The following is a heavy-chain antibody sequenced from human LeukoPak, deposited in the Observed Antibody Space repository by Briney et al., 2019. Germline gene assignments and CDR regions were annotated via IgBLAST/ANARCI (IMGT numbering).Heavy chain of an antibody. J-gene: IGHJ4*02. Sequence: GGSLRLSCAASGFTFSSYGMHWVRQAPGKGLEWVAVIWYDGSNKYYADSVKGRFTISRDNSKNTLYLQMNSLRAEDTAVYYCARSAYFDGSGFYYDYLGQGTLVTVSS. CDR1: GFTFSSYG. V-gene: IGHV3-33*01. CDR3: ARSAYFDGSGFYYDY. CDR2: IWYDGSNK. D-gene: IGHD3-22*01.